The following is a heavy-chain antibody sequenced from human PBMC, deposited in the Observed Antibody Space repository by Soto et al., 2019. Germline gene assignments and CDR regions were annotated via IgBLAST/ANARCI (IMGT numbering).Heavy chain of an antibody. J-gene: IGHJ5*02. CDR1: GGSLTSGGYY. D-gene: IGHD1-1*01. V-gene: IGHV4-31*03. CDR2: IFHSGST. Sequence: QVQLQESGPGLVKPSQTLSLTCTVSGGSLTSGGYYWSWIRQHPGMGLEWIAHIFHSGSTHHNPYLKSRVXSXAYXSKKQFPRNLTSVTAADTAVYYCASGGHSDNPLAPWGQGTLVAVSS. CDR3: ASGGHSDNPLAP.